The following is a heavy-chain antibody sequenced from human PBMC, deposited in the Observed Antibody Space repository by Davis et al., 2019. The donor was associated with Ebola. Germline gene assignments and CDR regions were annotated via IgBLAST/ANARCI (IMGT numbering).Heavy chain of an antibody. CDR2: INGGNGDT. J-gene: IGHJ6*02. CDR1: GYIFTSYA. CDR3: ARCSSSYNYYYGMDV. Sequence: AASVKVSCKASGYIFTSYAMHWVRQAPGQRLEWMGWINGGNGDTKYSQKFQGRVTITRDTSASTAYMELSSLRSEDTAVYYCARCSSSYNYYYGMDVWGQGTTVTVSS. D-gene: IGHD6-6*01. V-gene: IGHV1-3*01.